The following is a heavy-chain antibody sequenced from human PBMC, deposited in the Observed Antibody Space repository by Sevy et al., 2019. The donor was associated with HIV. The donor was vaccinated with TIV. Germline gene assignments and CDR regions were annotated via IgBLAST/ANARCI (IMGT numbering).Heavy chain of an antibody. J-gene: IGHJ6*02. Sequence: GGSLRLSCAASGFTFSSYWMSWVRQAPGKGLEWVANIMQDGSEKYYVDSVKGRFTISRDNAKNSLYLQMNSLRAEDTAVYYCARAGYYDSSGYYWGYYYYYGMDVWGQGTTVTVSS. CDR3: ARAGYYDSSGYYWGYYYYYGMDV. D-gene: IGHD3-22*01. CDR1: GFTFSSYW. CDR2: IMQDGSEK. V-gene: IGHV3-7*03.